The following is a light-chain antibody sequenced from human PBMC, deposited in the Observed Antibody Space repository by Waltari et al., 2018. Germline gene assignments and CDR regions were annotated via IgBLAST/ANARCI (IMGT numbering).Light chain of an antibody. CDR3: ALYMGSGIWV. CDR2: KAT. V-gene: IGLV8-61*01. Sequence: QTVVTQEPSLSVSPGGTVTLTCALSSGSLSTTSYATWYQQPPGQAPPTLVYKATVRSSGVPDRFSGSILGNTAALTITGAQADDESDYYCALYMGSGIWVFGGGTRLTVL. J-gene: IGLJ3*02. CDR1: SGSLSTTSY.